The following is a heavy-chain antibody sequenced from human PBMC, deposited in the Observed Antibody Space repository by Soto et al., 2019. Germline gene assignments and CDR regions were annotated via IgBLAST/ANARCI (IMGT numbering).Heavy chain of an antibody. J-gene: IGHJ5*02. V-gene: IGHV4-30-4*01. Sequence: PLETLSLTCTVSGGSISSGNYYWSWIRQPPGKGLEWIGYIYYSGSTYYNPSLKSRVTISVDTSKNQFSLKLSSVTAADTAVYYCATYYYGSGSRFDPWGQGTLVTVSS. CDR3: ATYYYGSGSRFDP. D-gene: IGHD3-10*01. CDR2: IYYSGST. CDR1: GGSISSGNYY.